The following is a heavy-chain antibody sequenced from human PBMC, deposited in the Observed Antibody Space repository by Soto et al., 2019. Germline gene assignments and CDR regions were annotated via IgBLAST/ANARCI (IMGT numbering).Heavy chain of an antibody. CDR2: IIGNGTIT. J-gene: IGHJ6*02. D-gene: IGHD3-3*01. CDR3: ARFMGEDPDYGMDV. CDR1: GFTFSNFA. V-gene: IGHV3-23*01. Sequence: EVQLLESGGGLVQSGESLRLSCEASGFTFSNFAMSWVRQAPGKGLEWVSVIIGNGTITYNADSVKGRFTISRDNTKNTLFLQVNSLRVEDTAVYYCARFMGEDPDYGMDVWGQGTTVTVSS.